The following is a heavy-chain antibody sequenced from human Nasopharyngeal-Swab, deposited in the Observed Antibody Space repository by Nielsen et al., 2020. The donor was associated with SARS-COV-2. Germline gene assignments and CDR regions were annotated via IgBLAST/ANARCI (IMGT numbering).Heavy chain of an antibody. CDR1: GFTFSSYW. CDR3: ARDPSLGTSCYECDYYGMDV. CDR2: IKQDGSEK. J-gene: IGHJ6*02. Sequence: GGSLRLSCAASGFTFSSYWMSWVRQAPGKGLEWVANIKQDGSEKYYVDSVKGRFTISRDNAKNSLYLQMNSLRAEDTAVYYCARDPSLGTSCYECDYYGMDVWGQGTTVTVSS. V-gene: IGHV3-7*03. D-gene: IGHD2-2*01.